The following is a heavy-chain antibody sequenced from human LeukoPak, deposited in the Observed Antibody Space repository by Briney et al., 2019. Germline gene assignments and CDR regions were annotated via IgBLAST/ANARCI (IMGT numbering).Heavy chain of an antibody. V-gene: IGHV1-2*02. Sequence: GASVKVSCKASGYTFTGYYMHWVRQAPGQGLEWMGWINPNSGGTNYAQKFQGRVTMTRDTSISTAYMELSRLRSDDTAVYYCARVTGYSSGWGDWYFDLWGRGTLVTVSS. CDR1: GYTFTGYY. CDR2: INPNSGGT. J-gene: IGHJ2*01. D-gene: IGHD6-19*01. CDR3: ARVTGYSSGWGDWYFDL.